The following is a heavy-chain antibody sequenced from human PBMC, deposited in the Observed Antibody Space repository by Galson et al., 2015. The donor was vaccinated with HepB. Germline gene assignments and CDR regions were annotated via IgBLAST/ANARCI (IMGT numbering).Heavy chain of an antibody. V-gene: IGHV1-2*02. CDR1: GYTFTGYY. CDR2: INPNSGGT. Sequence: SVKVSCKASGYTFTGYYMHWVRQTPGQGLEWMGWINPNSGGTNYAQKSQGRVTMTRDTSISTAYMELSKLRSDDTAVYYCARASDHGDYDFDYWGQGTLVTVSS. J-gene: IGHJ4*02. D-gene: IGHD4-17*01. CDR3: ARASDHGDYDFDY.